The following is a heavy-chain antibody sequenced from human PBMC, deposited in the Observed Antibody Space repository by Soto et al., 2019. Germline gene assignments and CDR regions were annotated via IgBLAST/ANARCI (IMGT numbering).Heavy chain of an antibody. Sequence: QVQFVQSGAEVKKPGASVKVSCKTPGYTFSFYSINWVRQAPGLGLEWMGRVNPILSMSNYAQRFQGRVTMTADKSTSTAYMELSGLRSEETAMYYCATSYGSGYRAFDYWGQGALVTVSS. CDR1: GYTFSFYS. CDR2: VNPILSMS. J-gene: IGHJ4*02. D-gene: IGHD3-10*01. V-gene: IGHV1-69*04. CDR3: ATSYGSGYRAFDY.